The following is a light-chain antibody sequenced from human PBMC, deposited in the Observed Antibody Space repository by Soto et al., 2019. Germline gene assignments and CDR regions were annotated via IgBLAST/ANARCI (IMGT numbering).Light chain of an antibody. Sequence: DIVMTQSPASLAVSLGERATINCKSSQSVLYSSNNKNYLAWYQQKPGQPPKLLIYWASTRESGVPDRFSGSASGTDSTLTISSLQAEDVAVYYYQQYYITLVTFGPGTKVDIK. V-gene: IGKV4-1*01. J-gene: IGKJ3*01. CDR2: WAS. CDR1: QSVLYSSNNKNY. CDR3: QQYYITLVT.